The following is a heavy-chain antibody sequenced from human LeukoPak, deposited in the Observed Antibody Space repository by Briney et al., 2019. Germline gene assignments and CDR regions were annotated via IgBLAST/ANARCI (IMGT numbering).Heavy chain of an antibody. CDR3: ARVGGEYDYVWGSYRYSYFDY. CDR2: ISYDGSNK. D-gene: IGHD3-16*02. Sequence: GGSLRLSCAASGFTFSSYWMHWVRQAPGKGLEWVAVISYDGSNKYYADSVKGRFTISRDNSKNTLYLQMNSLRAEDTAVYYCARVGGEYDYVWGSYRYSYFDYWGQGTLVTVSS. CDR1: GFTFSSYW. V-gene: IGHV3-30-3*01. J-gene: IGHJ4*02.